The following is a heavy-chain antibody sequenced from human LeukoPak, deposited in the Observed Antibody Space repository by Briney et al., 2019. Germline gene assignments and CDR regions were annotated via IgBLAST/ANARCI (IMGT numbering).Heavy chain of an antibody. D-gene: IGHD6-13*01. CDR2: ISYSSSTI. Sequence: GGSLRLSCAASGFTFSSYSMNWARQAPGKGLEWVSYISYSSSTIYYADSVKGRFTISRDNSKNTLYLQMNSLRAEDTAVYYCAREVRQQLDRGVFDYWGQGTLVTVSS. J-gene: IGHJ4*02. CDR1: GFTFSSYS. V-gene: IGHV3-48*01. CDR3: AREVRQQLDRGVFDY.